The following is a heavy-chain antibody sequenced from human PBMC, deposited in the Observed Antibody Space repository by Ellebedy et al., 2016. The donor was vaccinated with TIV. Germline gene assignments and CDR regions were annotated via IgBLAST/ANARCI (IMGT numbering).Heavy chain of an antibody. Sequence: GGSLRLSCAASGFTFSNYMTWVRQAAGKGLEWVSLIDSGDTTYYADSVKGTFTISRDTSRTTLYLQMNSLRAEDTAVYYCARASFYDVDLSGWYFDLWGRGTLVTVSS. D-gene: IGHD3-10*02. J-gene: IGHJ2*01. V-gene: IGHV3-66*01. CDR3: ARASFYDVDLSGWYFDL. CDR2: IDSGDTT. CDR1: GFTFSNY.